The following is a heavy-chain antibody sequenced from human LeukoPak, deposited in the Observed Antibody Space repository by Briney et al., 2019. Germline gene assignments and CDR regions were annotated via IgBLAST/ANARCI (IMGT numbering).Heavy chain of an antibody. V-gene: IGHV1-69*13. CDR1: GGTFSSYA. CDR2: IIPIIHTA. J-gene: IGHJ4*02. CDR3: ASQRTAGSLALYFEY. D-gene: IGHD6-13*01. Sequence: SVKVSCKASGGTFSSYAISWVRQAPGQGLEWMGGIIPIIHTANYAQKFQGRVTITAAESTSTAYMDLSSLRSEDTAVYYCASQRTAGSLALYFEYWGQGTLVTVSS.